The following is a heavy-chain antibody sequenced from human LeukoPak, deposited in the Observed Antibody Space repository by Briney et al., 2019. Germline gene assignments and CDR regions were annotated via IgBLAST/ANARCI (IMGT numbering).Heavy chain of an antibody. D-gene: IGHD5-12*01. Sequence: GGSLRLSCAASGFTFSSYGMSWVRQAPGKGLEWVSAISGSGGSTYYADSVKGRFTISRDNSKNTLYLQMNSLRAEDTAVYYCASKPGYSGYKDWGQGTLVTVSS. CDR1: GFTFSSYG. CDR3: ASKPGYSGYKD. CDR2: ISGSGGST. V-gene: IGHV3-23*01. J-gene: IGHJ4*02.